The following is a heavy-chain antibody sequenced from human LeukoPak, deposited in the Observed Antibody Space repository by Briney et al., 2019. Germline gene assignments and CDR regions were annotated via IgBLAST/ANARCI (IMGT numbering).Heavy chain of an antibody. J-gene: IGHJ4*02. CDR2: LFYTGNT. V-gene: IGHV4-39*07. D-gene: IGHD5/OR15-5a*01. Sequence: SETLSLTCTVSGGSINTGDYYWTWIRQPPGKGLEWVGSLFYTGNTYYNPSLKTRVTIPIDTSKNQFSLKLSSVTAADTAVYYCARENIVSTRDFDYWGQGTLVTVSS. CDR1: GGSINTGDYY. CDR3: ARENIVSTRDFDY.